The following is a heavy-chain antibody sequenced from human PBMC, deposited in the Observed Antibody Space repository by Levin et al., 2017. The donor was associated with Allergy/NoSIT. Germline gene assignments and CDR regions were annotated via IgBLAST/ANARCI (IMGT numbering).Heavy chain of an antibody. CDR1: GYTFTSYS. Sequence: GASVKVSCRASGYTFTSYSITWVRQAPGQGLEWMGWIAGYGGDTKFAQKLQGRVTLTTDTSTSTAYMELKSLRSDDTAVYYCARGYGSGSYLSFWGQGTLVTVSS. D-gene: IGHD3-10*01. J-gene: IGHJ4*02. CDR3: ARGYGSGSYLSF. CDR2: IAGYGGDT. V-gene: IGHV1-18*04.